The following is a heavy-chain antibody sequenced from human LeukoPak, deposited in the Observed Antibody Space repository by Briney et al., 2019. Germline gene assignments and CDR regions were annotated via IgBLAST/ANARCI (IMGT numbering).Heavy chain of an antibody. Sequence: GGSLRLSCVASGFTFSSYWMSWVRQAPGKGLEWVANIKQDGSEKYYVDSVKGRFTISRDNAKNSLYLQMNSLRAEDTAVYYCAREGSGYYYRKYYFDYWGQGTLVTVSS. J-gene: IGHJ4*02. D-gene: IGHD3-22*01. CDR1: GFTFSSYW. CDR2: IKQDGSEK. V-gene: IGHV3-7*01. CDR3: AREGSGYYYRKYYFDY.